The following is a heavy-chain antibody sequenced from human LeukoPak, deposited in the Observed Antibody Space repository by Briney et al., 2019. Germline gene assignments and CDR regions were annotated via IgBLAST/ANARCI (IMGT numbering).Heavy chain of an antibody. Sequence: PGGSLRLSCVASGFTFSSNGMHWVRQAPGKGLEWVTFIQYDGSKKYYADSVKGRFTISRDNSKNTLYLQMNSLRAEDTAVYYCAKEGGYDSSGYYYVDAFDIWGQGTMVTVSS. V-gene: IGHV3-30*02. CDR1: GFTFSSNG. J-gene: IGHJ3*02. CDR3: AKEGGYDSSGYYYVDAFDI. CDR2: IQYDGSKK. D-gene: IGHD3-22*01.